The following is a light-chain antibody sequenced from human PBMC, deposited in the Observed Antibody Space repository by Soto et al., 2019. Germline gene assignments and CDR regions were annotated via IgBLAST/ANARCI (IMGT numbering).Light chain of an antibody. V-gene: IGKV3-20*01. J-gene: IGKJ4*01. CDR2: GAS. CDR1: QSVNNRY. CDR3: QQYCSSPPIT. Sequence: EIVLTQSPGTLSLSPGERATLSCRASQSVNNRYLAWYQQKGGQAPRLLIYGASSRATGIPDRFSGSGSGTEFTITASRLETEDFAVYYCQQYCSSPPITFGGGTKVEIK.